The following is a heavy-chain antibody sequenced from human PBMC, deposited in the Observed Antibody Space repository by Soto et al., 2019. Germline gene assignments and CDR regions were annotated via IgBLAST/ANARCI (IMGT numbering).Heavy chain of an antibody. CDR1: GLTFSSHE. Sequence: GGSLRLSCAASGLTFSSHEMNWVRQAPGKGLECISYISSSGSTIYYADSVKGRFTISRDNAKNSLYLQMNSLRAEDTAVYYCATWGGSAYYYDIDVWGQGTTVTVSS. CDR3: ATWGGSAYYYDIDV. J-gene: IGHJ6*02. CDR2: ISSSGSTI. V-gene: IGHV3-48*03. D-gene: IGHD2-15*01.